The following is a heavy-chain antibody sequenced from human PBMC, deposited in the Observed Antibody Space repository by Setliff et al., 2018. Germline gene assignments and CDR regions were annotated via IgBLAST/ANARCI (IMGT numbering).Heavy chain of an antibody. D-gene: IGHD1-26*01. CDR2: IRYDSSTK. CDR3: TTAHYTGNSRTLDF. CDR1: GFDFSSYG. J-gene: IGHJ4*02. Sequence: GGSLRLSCVASGFDFSSYGMHWVRQAPGKGLEWVSLIRYDSSTKDYADSVKGRFSVSRDNSRNTLYLQMNSLKTEDTALYYCTTAHYTGNSRTLDFWGPGTLVTVSS. V-gene: IGHV3-30*02.